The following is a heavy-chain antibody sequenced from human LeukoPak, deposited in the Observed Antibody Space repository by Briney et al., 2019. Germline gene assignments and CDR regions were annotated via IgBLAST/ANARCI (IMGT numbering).Heavy chain of an antibody. Sequence: PGGSLRLSCAASGFTFSSYWMSWVRQAPGKGLEWVANIKQDGSEKYYVDSVKGRFTISRDNAKNSLYLQMNSLRAEDTAVYYCAREAMVRGVYYYYYYMDVWGKGTTVTVSS. CDR3: AREAMVRGVYYYYYYMDV. J-gene: IGHJ6*03. CDR1: GFTFSSYW. CDR2: IKQDGSEK. V-gene: IGHV3-7*01. D-gene: IGHD3-10*01.